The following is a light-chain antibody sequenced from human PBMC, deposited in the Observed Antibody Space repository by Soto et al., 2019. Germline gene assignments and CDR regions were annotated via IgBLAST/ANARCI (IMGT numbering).Light chain of an antibody. V-gene: IGLV2-8*01. CDR3: CPYGGGNNFYV. CDR2: EVS. Sequence: QSALTQPPSASGSPGQSVTISCTGTSSDIGTYDYVSWYQHLPDKAPKLIIYEVSKRPSGVPDRFSGSKSGNTASLTVSGLQAEDEGDYYCCPYGGGNNFYVFGTGTKLTVL. J-gene: IGLJ1*01. CDR1: SSDIGTYDY.